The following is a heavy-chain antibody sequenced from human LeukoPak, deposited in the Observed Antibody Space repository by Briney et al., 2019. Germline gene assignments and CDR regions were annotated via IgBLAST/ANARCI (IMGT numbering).Heavy chain of an antibody. Sequence: KSGGSLRLSCAASGFTFSSYSMNWVRQAPGKGLEWVSSISSSSSYIYYADSVKGRFTISRDNAKNSLYLQMNSLRAEDTAVYYCAREPIVGAIDHAEYFQHWGQGTLVTVSS. V-gene: IGHV3-21*01. CDR3: AREPIVGAIDHAEYFQH. CDR1: GFTFSSYS. J-gene: IGHJ1*01. D-gene: IGHD1-26*01. CDR2: ISSSSSYI.